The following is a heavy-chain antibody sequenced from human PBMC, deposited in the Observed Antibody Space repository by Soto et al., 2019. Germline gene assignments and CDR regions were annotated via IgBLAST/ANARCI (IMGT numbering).Heavy chain of an antibody. CDR2: ISSSGSTI. CDR3: ARDYYQRNGLYFDY. Sequence: PGGSLRLSCAASGFTFSSYEMNWVRQAPGKGLEWVSYISSSGSTIYYADSVKGRFTISRDNAKNSLYLRTNSLRAEDTAVYYCARDYYQRNGLYFDYWGHGTLVTVSS. D-gene: IGHD2-2*01. CDR1: GFTFSSYE. J-gene: IGHJ4*01. V-gene: IGHV3-48*03.